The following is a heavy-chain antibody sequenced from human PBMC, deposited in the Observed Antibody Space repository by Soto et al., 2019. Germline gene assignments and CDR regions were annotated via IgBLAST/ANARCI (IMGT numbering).Heavy chain of an antibody. D-gene: IGHD1-26*01. V-gene: IGHV1-69*12. J-gene: IGHJ4*02. CDR2: IIPMFGTT. Sequence: QVQLVQSGAEVKKPGSSVKVSCKASGGTFSSYTLNWVRQAPGPGLEWMGGIIPMFGTTDYAEKFQGRDTITADESTSTAYMELTGLRSEDTAVYYCARDGAGMGATSDYWGQGTLVTVSS. CDR3: ARDGAGMGATSDY. CDR1: GGTFSSYT.